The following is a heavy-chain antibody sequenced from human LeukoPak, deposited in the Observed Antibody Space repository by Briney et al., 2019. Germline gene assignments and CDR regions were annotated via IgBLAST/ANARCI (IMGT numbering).Heavy chain of an antibody. CDR2: IYPGDSDT. Sequence: GESLKISCKGSGYSFTSYWIGWVRQMPGKGLEWMGIIYPGDSDTRYSPPFQGQVTISADKSISTAYLQWSSLKASDTAMYYCARRSISSGSYFVFDPWGQGTLVTVSS. J-gene: IGHJ5*02. CDR1: GYSFTSYW. CDR3: ARRSISSGSYFVFDP. D-gene: IGHD3-22*01. V-gene: IGHV5-51*01.